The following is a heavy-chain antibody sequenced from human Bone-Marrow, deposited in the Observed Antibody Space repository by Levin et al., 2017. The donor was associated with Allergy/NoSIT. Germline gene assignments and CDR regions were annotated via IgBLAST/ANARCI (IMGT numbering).Heavy chain of an antibody. Sequence: LSQTLSLTCTVSGDSISSSYWSWIRPPPGKGLEWIGYIYYSGSTNYNPSLKSRVTMSVDTSRNQFSLKLSSVTAADTAVYYCGRDETIASAGPFDYWGQGTLVTVSS. CDR1: GDSISSSY. V-gene: IGHV4-59*01. CDR3: GRDETIASAGPFDY. D-gene: IGHD6-13*01. CDR2: IYYSGST. J-gene: IGHJ4*02.